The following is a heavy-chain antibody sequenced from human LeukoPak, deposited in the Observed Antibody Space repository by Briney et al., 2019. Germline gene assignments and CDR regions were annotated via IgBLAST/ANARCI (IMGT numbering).Heavy chain of an antibody. V-gene: IGHV3-23*01. Sequence: PGGSLRHSCAASGFTFSSYAMSWVRQAPGKGLEWVSAISGSGGSTYYADSVKGRFTISRDNSKNALYLQMNSLRAEDTAVYYCAKEDTIFGVVIMNKYFDYWGQGTLVTVSS. CDR3: AKEDTIFGVVIMNKYFDY. J-gene: IGHJ4*02. CDR2: ISGSGGST. D-gene: IGHD3-3*01. CDR1: GFTFSSYA.